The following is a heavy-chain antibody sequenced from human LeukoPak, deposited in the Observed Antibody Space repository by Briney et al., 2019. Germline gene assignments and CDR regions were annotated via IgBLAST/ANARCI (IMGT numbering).Heavy chain of an antibody. CDR1: GYAISSGYY. Sequence: PSETLSLTCAVSGYAISSGYYWGWLRQPPGKGLEWIGSIYHSGSTYYNPSLKSRVTISVDTSKNQFSLKLSSVTAADTAVYYCARDYYDSSGYFRLSGWFDLWGQGTLVTVSS. V-gene: IGHV4-38-2*02. J-gene: IGHJ5*02. CDR3: ARDYYDSSGYFRLSGWFDL. CDR2: IYHSGST. D-gene: IGHD3-22*01.